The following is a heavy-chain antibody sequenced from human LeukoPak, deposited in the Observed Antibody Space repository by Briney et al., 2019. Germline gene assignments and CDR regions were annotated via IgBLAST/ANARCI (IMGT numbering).Heavy chain of an antibody. J-gene: IGHJ4*02. Sequence: PGGSLRLSCAASGFTFNSYGMHWVRQAPGKGREWVAFIQYAGSSKYYADSVKGRFTISRDNSKNTLYLQVNSRRAEDTAVYYCAKGWDVDTAIDFWGQGTLVIVSS. CDR1: GFTFNSYG. V-gene: IGHV3-30*02. CDR2: IQYAGSSK. CDR3: AKGWDVDTAIDF. D-gene: IGHD5-18*01.